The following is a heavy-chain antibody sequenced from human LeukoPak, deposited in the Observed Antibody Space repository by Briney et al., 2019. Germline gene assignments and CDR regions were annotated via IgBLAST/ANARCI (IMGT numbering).Heavy chain of an antibody. Sequence: LQTLSLTCTVSGGSISSYYWSWVRQPPGKGLEWIGYIQNSVTSYTDNPYLQSRVTISVDTSKNQFSLQVTSVTAADTAVYYCVRSPQLDPWGPGILATVTS. CDR1: GGSISSYY. V-gene: IGHV4-59*01. J-gene: IGHJ5*02. CDR3: VRSPQLDP. CDR2: IQNSVTSY.